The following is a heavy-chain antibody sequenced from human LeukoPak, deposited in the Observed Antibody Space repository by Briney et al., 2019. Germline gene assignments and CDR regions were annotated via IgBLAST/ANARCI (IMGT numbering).Heavy chain of an antibody. CDR2: ISGYDGNT. V-gene: IGHV1-18*01. CDR1: GYTFTSYG. CDR3: GRLDLSGSDY. J-gene: IGHJ4*02. Sequence: ASVKVSCKASGYTFTSYGISWVRQAPGQGLEWMGWISGYDGNTNYAQKLQGRVSMTTDTSTSTAYMELRSLRSDDTAVYYCGRLDLSGSDYWGQGTLVTVSS. D-gene: IGHD6-19*01.